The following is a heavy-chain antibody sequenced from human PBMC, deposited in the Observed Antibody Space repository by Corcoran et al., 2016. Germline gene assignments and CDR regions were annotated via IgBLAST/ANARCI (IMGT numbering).Heavy chain of an antibody. CDR1: GFTFGDYG. CDR2: IKNNAFGGTT. V-gene: IGHV3-49*03. J-gene: IGHJ4*02. CDR3: TRSIKVSSTWPFDY. D-gene: IGHD6-13*01. Sequence: EVQLVESGGGLAQPGRSLRLSCTTSGFTFGDYGMSWFRQAPGKGLEWVSLIKNNAFGGTTQYAASVKGRFFISRDEFKSIAYLQMNSLKTEDTAVYYCTRSIKVSSTWPFDYWGQGTLVTVSS.